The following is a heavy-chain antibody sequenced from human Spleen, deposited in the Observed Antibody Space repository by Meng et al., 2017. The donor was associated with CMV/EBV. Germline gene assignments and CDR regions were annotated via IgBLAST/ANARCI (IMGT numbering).Heavy chain of an antibody. Sequence: GESLKISCAASGFTFSSYGMHWVRQAPGKGLEWVAVIWYDGSNKYYADSVKGRFTISRDNSKNTLYLQMNSLRAEDTAVYYCARHLRGYSWPKSDWGQGTLVTVSS. CDR3: ARHLRGYSWPKSD. CDR2: IWYDGSNK. V-gene: IGHV3-33*01. D-gene: IGHD5-18*01. CDR1: GFTFSSYG. J-gene: IGHJ4*02.